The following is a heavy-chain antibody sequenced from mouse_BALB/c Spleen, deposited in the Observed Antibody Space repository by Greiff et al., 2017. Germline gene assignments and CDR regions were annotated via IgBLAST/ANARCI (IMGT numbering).Heavy chain of an antibody. CDR2: IDPYNGGT. J-gene: IGHJ2*01. D-gene: IGHD2-4*01. CDR3: ARGTMITPYYFDY. V-gene: IGHV1S135*01. CDR1: GYAFTSYN. Sequence: EVQLQQSGPELAKPGASVKVSCKASGYAFTSYNMYWVKQSHGKSLEWIGYIDPYNGGTSYNQKFKGKASITADTSSNTAYLQLSSLTSEDTAVYYCARGTMITPYYFDYWGQGTTLTVSS.